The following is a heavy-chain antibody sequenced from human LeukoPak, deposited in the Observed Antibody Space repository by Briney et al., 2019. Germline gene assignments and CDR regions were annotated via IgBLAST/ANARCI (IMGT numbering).Heavy chain of an antibody. CDR1: GFTFSSYS. J-gene: IGHJ4*02. Sequence: PGGSLRLSCAASGFTFSSYSMNWVRQAPGKGLEWVSSISSSSSYIYYADSVKGRFTISRDNAKNSLYLQMNSLRAEDTAVYYCARDLYVDYYDSSDRYYLDYWGQGTLVTVSS. D-gene: IGHD3-22*01. CDR3: ARDLYVDYYDSSDRYYLDY. V-gene: IGHV3-21*01. CDR2: ISSSSSYI.